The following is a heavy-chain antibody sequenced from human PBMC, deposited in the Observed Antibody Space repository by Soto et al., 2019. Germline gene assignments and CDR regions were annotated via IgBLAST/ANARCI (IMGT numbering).Heavy chain of an antibody. Sequence: EVQLVESGGGLVKPGGSLRLSCAASGFTFSNAWMSWVRQAPGKGLEWVGRIKSKTDGGTTDYAAPVKGRFTISRDDSKDTLYLQMNSLKTDDTAVYYCTTWGASKRAAFDIWGQGTMVTVSS. V-gene: IGHV3-15*01. D-gene: IGHD1-26*01. J-gene: IGHJ3*02. CDR1: GFTFSNAW. CDR2: IKSKTDGGTT. CDR3: TTWGASKRAAFDI.